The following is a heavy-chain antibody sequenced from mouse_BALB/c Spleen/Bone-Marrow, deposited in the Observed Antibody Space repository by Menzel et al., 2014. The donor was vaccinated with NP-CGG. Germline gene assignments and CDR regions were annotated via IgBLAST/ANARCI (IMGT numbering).Heavy chain of an antibody. CDR3: AREGDYGSRNYFDY. CDR2: IHPYDGET. J-gene: IGHJ2*01. CDR1: GYTFTSYW. V-gene: IGHV1-61*01. D-gene: IGHD1-1*01. Sequence: VQLQESGAELVRPGASVKLSCKASGYTFTSYWMHWTKQRPGQGLEWIGMIHPYDGETHYNQKFKDKATLTVDKSSSTAYMQLCSLTSEDSAVYYCAREGDYGSRNYFDYWGQGTTLTVSS.